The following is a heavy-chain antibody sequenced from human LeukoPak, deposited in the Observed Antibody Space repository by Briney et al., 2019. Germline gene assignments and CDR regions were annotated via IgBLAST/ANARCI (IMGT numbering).Heavy chain of an antibody. Sequence: GGSLRLSCAASGFTFSSYWMHWVRQAPGKGLVWISRINSDGSSTSYADSVKGRFTISRDNAKNTLYLQMNSLRAEDTAVYYCARDGPYFDWVYSAYYYSFGMDVWGKGAKVNVSS. CDR2: INSDGSST. J-gene: IGHJ6*04. CDR1: GFTFSSYW. D-gene: IGHD3-9*01. CDR3: ARDGPYFDWVYSAYYYSFGMDV. V-gene: IGHV3-74*01.